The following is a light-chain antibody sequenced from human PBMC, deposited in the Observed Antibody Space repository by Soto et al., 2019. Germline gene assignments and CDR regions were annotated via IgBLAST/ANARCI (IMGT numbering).Light chain of an antibody. Sequence: DIQMTQSPSSLSASVGDRVTITCRASQGISNYLAWYQQKPGKVPKLLIYAASTLQSGVPSRFSCSGSGTDFTLTISSLQPEDVATYYCQKYNCFGGGTKVEIK. CDR3: QKYNC. V-gene: IGKV1-27*01. CDR2: AAS. CDR1: QGISNY. J-gene: IGKJ4*01.